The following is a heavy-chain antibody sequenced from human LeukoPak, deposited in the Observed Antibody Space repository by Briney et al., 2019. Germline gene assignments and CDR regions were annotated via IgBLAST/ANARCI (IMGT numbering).Heavy chain of an antibody. J-gene: IGHJ4*02. CDR2: INPNSGDT. D-gene: IGHD2-15*01. CDR1: GYTFTGYY. Sequence: ASVKVSCKASGYTFTGYYIHWVRQAPGRGLEWVGWINPNSGDTNYAQKFQGRVTMTRDTSISTAYMELSSGDTAVYYCARDAGGVGYCSALTCYTLAYWGQGTLVTVSS. CDR3: ARDAGGVGYCSALTCYTLAY. V-gene: IGHV1-2*02.